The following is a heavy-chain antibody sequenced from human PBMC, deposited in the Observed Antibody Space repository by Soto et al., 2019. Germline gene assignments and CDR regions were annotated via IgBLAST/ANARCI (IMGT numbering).Heavy chain of an antibody. CDR2: ISPYNGNT. J-gene: IGHJ2*01. D-gene: IGHD6-19*01. Sequence: QVQLVQSGAEVKKPGASVKVSCKASGYTFTSYGISWVRQAPGQGLEWMGWISPYNGNTNYAQKLQGRVTMTTDTSTRTAYMELRSLRSDDTAVYYCARGGTHTTYSIAVAGVDWYFDLWGRGTLVTVSS. CDR1: GYTFTSYG. CDR3: ARGGTHTTYSIAVAGVDWYFDL. V-gene: IGHV1-18*01.